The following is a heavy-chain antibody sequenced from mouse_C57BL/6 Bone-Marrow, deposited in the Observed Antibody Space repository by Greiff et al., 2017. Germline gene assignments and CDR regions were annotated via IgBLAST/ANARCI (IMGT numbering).Heavy chain of an antibody. D-gene: IGHD2-3*01. CDR1: GFTFSDYY. CDR2: ISNGGGST. V-gene: IGHV5-12*01. J-gene: IGHJ4*01. Sequence: DVKLVESGGGLVQPGGSLKLSCAASGFTFSDYYMYWVRQTPEKRLEWVAYISNGGGSTYYPDTVKGRFTISRDNAKNTLYLQMSRLKSEDTAMYYCARHDGYFYAMDYWGQGTSVTVSS. CDR3: ARHDGYFYAMDY.